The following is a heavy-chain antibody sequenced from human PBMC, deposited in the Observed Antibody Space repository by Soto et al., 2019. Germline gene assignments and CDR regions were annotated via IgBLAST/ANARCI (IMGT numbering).Heavy chain of an antibody. CDR2: VLPILGTT. V-gene: IGHV1-69*18. J-gene: IGHJ4*02. Sequence: QVHLVQSGAEVKKPGSSVKVSCKDSGGSFTSNAISWVRQAPGQGLEWMGTVLPILGTTNYAQKFKGRVTMTADESTSIAYMELTSLRSEDTAVYYCARDRALIGFDHWGQGSLVTVSS. D-gene: IGHD3-16*01. CDR1: GGSFTSNA. CDR3: ARDRALIGFDH.